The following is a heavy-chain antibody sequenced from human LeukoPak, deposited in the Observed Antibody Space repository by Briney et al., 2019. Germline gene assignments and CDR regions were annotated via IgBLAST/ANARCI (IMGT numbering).Heavy chain of an antibody. D-gene: IGHD2-15*01. CDR3: ARSRGSAGRFDY. Sequence: SVKVSCKASGGTFSSYAMRWVRQAPGQGLEWMGRIIPILGMANYAQKFQGRVTITADKSTSTAYMELSSLRSEDTAVYYCARSRGSAGRFDYWGQGTLVTVSS. CDR2: IIPILGMA. CDR1: GGTFSSYA. V-gene: IGHV1-69*04. J-gene: IGHJ4*02.